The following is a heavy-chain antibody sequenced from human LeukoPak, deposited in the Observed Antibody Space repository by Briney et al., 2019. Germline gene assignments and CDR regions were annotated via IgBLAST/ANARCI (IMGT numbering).Heavy chain of an antibody. CDR3: ARAEGHCSSATCPSPFDH. CDR2: ISTYNGNT. J-gene: IGHJ4*02. D-gene: IGHD2-2*01. Sequence: ASVKVSCKASGYTFTSYGISWVRQAPGQGLEWMGWISTYNGNTNYAQKLQGRVTMTTDTSTSTAYMELRSLRSDDTAVYYCARAEGHCSSATCPSPFDHWGQGTLVTVSS. CDR1: GYTFTSYG. V-gene: IGHV1-18*01.